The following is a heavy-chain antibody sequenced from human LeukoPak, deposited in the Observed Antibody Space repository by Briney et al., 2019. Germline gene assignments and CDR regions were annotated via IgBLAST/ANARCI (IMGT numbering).Heavy chain of an antibody. V-gene: IGHV4-30-2*01. J-gene: IGHJ5*02. CDR3: ARGVLDGSGSYYRVLNWFDP. D-gene: IGHD3-10*01. Sequence: SETLSLTCAVSGGSISSGGYSWSWIRQPPGKGLEWIGYIYHSGSTYYNPSLKGRVTISVDRSKNQFSLKLSSVTAADTAVYYCARGVLDGSGSYYRVLNWFDPWGQGTLVTVSS. CDR1: GGSISSGGYS. CDR2: IYHSGST.